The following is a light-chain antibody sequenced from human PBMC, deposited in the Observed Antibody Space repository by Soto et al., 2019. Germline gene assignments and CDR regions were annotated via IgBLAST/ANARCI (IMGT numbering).Light chain of an antibody. CDR3: QQFNSWPRT. J-gene: IGKJ1*01. CDR2: GAS. CDR1: QSVSGN. V-gene: IGKV3-15*01. Sequence: IVMTQSPATVSGSPGERVTLSCRASQSVSGNVAWYHQKPGQPPRLLVYGASTTSNDIPSRFFGSGSETDFTLTITRLQSDDLGMYYCQQFNSWPRTFGKGTKVDIK.